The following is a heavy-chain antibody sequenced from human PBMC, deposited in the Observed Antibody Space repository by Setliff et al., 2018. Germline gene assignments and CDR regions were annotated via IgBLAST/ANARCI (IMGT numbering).Heavy chain of an antibody. CDR2: IIPNFGTT. V-gene: IGHV1-69*05. CDR1: GGTFRSYG. Sequence: SVKVSCKASGGTFRSYGISWVRQAPGQGLEWMGGIIPNFGTTSYAQKFQGRVTITTDESTSTAYMELSSLRSEDTAVYYCARGTDYHGSGSYWAKDVWGKGTTVTVSS. D-gene: IGHD3-10*01. CDR3: ARGTDYHGSGSYWAKDV. J-gene: IGHJ6*04.